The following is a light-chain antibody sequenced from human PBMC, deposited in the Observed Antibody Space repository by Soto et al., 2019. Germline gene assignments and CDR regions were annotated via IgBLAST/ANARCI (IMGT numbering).Light chain of an antibody. CDR3: QQRYSWPWT. J-gene: IGKJ1*01. CDR2: EAS. CDR1: QSVRDY. Sequence: DIVLTQSPATLSLSPGEGVALSCRASQSVRDYLAWYQQKPGQVPRLLIYEASRRATGIPARFSGSGSGTDFTLVISSLEPEDFAVYYCQQRYSWPWTFGQGTRWIS. V-gene: IGKV3-11*01.